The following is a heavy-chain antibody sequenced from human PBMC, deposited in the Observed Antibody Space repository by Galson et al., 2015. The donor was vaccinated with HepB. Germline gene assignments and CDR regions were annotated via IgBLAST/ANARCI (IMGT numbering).Heavy chain of an antibody. CDR1: GFNVNTYY. J-gene: IGHJ3*02. D-gene: IGHD3-16*01. V-gene: IGHV3-53*01. Sequence: SLRLSCAASGFNVNTYYVSWVRQAPVKGLEWVSVIYPNGDTFYAESVMGRFTVSRDNSRNTVFLQMNSLRAADTAIYFCAREKGGQRDAFDIWRQGTMVTVSS. CDR2: IYPNGDT. CDR3: AREKGGQRDAFDI.